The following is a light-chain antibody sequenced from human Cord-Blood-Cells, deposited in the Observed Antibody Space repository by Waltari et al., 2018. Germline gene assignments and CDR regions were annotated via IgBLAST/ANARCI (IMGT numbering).Light chain of an antibody. CDR1: QSVSSN. Sequence: EIVMTQSPANLSVSPGERATLSCRASQSVSSNLAWYQQKPGQAPRLLIYVASTRATGIPARFSGSGCGTEFTLTISSLQSEDFAVYYCQQYNNWPMYTFGQGTKLEIK. J-gene: IGKJ2*01. CDR2: VAS. CDR3: QQYNNWPMYT. V-gene: IGKV3-15*01.